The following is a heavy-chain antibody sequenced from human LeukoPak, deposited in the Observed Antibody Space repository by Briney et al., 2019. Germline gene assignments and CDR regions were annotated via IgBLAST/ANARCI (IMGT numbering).Heavy chain of an antibody. CDR2: ISSSSSYI. CDR1: GFTFSSYA. V-gene: IGHV3-21*01. D-gene: IGHD3-10*01. Sequence: PGGSLRLSRAASGFTFSSYAMHWVRQAPGKGLEWVSSISSSSSYIYYADSVKGRFTISRDNAKNSLYLQMNSLRAEDTAVYYCARKRITMVRGVTKLKGLPAGMDVWGQGTTVTVSS. CDR3: ARKRITMVRGVTKLKGLPAGMDV. J-gene: IGHJ6*02.